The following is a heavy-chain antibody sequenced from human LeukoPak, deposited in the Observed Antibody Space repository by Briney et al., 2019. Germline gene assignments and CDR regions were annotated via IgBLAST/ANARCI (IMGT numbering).Heavy chain of an antibody. D-gene: IGHD5-18*01. CDR2: ISGSGGST. CDR3: ARESGSYGSGWFDP. V-gene: IGHV3-23*01. CDR1: GFTFSIYA. Sequence: GGSLRLSCAASGFTFSIYAMSWVRQAPGKGLEWVSAISGSGGSTYYADSVKGRFTISRDNSKNTLYLQMNSLRSDDTAVYYCARESGSYGSGWFDPWGQGTLVTVSS. J-gene: IGHJ5*02.